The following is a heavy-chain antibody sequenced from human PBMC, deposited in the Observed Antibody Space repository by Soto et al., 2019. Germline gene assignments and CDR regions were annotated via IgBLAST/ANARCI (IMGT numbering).Heavy chain of an antibody. J-gene: IGHJ6*02. CDR2: INHSGST. D-gene: IGHD3-3*01. CDR1: GGSFSCYY. Sequence: SETLSLTCAVYGGSFSCYYWSWIRQAPGKGLEWIGEINHSGSTNYNPSLKSRVTISVDTSKNQFSLKLSSVTAADTAVYYCARGGERITIFGVVIRPYYYGMDVWGQGTTVTVSS. CDR3: ARGGERITIFGVVIRPYYYGMDV. V-gene: IGHV4-34*01.